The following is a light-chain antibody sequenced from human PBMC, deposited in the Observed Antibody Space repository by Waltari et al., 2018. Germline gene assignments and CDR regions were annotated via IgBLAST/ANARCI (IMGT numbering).Light chain of an antibody. CDR2: KAS. CDR3: QQHDSLLYT. CDR1: QTFRNW. V-gene: IGKV1-5*03. J-gene: IGKJ2*01. Sequence: DIHLTQSPSTLSASTGDSVNITCRASQTFRNWLAWYQQKPGKPPKLLIYKASILEIGVPSRFSGSGSGTEFTLTISSLQPDDFATYCCQQHDSLLYTFGQGTKLEIK.